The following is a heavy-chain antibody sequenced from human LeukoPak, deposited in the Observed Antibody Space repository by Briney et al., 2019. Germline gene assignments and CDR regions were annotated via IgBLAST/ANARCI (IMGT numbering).Heavy chain of an antibody. CDR3: AKSPAWTSYHYMDV. V-gene: IGHV3-23*01. Sequence: GGSLRLSCAASGFTFSSYGMKWARQAPGKGLEWVSGIRGRGGSADYADSVKGRFTISRDNSNNTLYLQMNSLRAEDTAVYYCAKSPAWTSYHYMDVWGRGTSVTVSS. D-gene: IGHD3/OR15-3a*01. CDR2: IRGRGGSA. CDR1: GFTFSSYG. J-gene: IGHJ6*03.